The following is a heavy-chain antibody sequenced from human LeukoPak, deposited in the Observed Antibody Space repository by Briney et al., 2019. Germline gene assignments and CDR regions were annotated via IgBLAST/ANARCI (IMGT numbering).Heavy chain of an antibody. CDR2: ISGSGGST. J-gene: IGHJ4*02. CDR1: GFTFSSYG. D-gene: IGHD3-22*01. V-gene: IGHV3-23*01. CDR3: AKFPVNYYDSSGNYPY. Sequence: PGGSLRLSCAASGFTFSSYGMSWVGQAPGKGLEGVSGISGSGGSTYYADSVKGRFTISRDNSKNTLYLQMNSLRAADTAVYYCAKFPVNYYDSSGNYPYWGQGTLVTVSS.